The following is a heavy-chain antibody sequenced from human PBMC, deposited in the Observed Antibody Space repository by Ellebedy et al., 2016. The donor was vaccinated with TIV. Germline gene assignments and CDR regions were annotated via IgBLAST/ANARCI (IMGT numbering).Heavy chain of an antibody. J-gene: IGHJ4*02. V-gene: IGHV3-30*02. D-gene: IGHD5-24*01. Sequence: GGSLRLSCAASGFTVSSNYMSWVRQAPGKGLEWVAFIRYDGSNKYYADSVKGRFTISRDNSKNTLYLQMNSLRAEDTAVYYCARGGWLQPPPLAYWGQGTLVTVSS. CDR1: GFTVSSNY. CDR3: ARGGWLQPPPLAY. CDR2: IRYDGSNK.